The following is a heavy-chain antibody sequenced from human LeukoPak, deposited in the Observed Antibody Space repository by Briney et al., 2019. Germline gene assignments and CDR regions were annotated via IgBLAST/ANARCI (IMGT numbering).Heavy chain of an antibody. CDR3: ARDLKGQYQDAFDI. Sequence: GGSLRLSCAASEFIVSINYMTWVRQAPGKGLEWVSLIYSRGDTKYADSVKGRFTISRGSAKNSLYLQMNSLRAEDTAVYYCARDLKGQYQDAFDIWGQGTMVTVSS. J-gene: IGHJ3*02. V-gene: IGHV3-53*01. D-gene: IGHD2-2*01. CDR1: EFIVSINY. CDR2: IYSRGDT.